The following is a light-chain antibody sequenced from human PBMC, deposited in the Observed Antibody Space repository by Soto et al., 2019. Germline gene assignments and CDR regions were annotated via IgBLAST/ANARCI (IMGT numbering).Light chain of an antibody. V-gene: IGLV1-44*01. Sequence: QSVVTQPPSASGTPGQGVTISCSGSSSNIGVNTVNWYQQLPGTAPKLLIYSNNLRPSGVPDRFSGSKSGTSASLAISGLQSEDEADYHCASWDDSLNGVVFGGGTKVTGL. CDR3: ASWDDSLNGVV. CDR2: SNN. CDR1: SSNIGVNT. J-gene: IGLJ2*01.